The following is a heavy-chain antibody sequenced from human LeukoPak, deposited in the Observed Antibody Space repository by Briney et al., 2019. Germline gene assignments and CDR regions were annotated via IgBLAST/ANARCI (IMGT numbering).Heavy chain of an antibody. CDR3: ARGGYCSSTSCRGSGYMDV. J-gene: IGHJ6*03. CDR1: GFTFSNYD. Sequence: PGRSLTLSCAASGFTFSNYDMLWVRQTPGTGLEWVAVVSSEEGHRYYTDSVRGRFTISRDNSYNTVYLQMNSLRTEDTAVYYCARGGYCSSTSCRGSGYMDVWGKGTTVTVSS. CDR2: VSSEEGHR. V-gene: IGHV3-30*03. D-gene: IGHD2-2*01.